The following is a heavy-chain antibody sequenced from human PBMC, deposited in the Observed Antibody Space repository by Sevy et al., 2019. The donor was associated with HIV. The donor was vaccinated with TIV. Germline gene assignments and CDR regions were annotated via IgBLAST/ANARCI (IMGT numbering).Heavy chain of an antibody. CDR1: GVSISSGSYY. Sequence: SETLSLTCTVSGVSISSGSYYWSWIRQPAGKGLEWIGRIYTSGSTNYNPSLKSRVTISVDTSKNQFSLKLTSVTAADTAIYYCATGGRGIIAALFDYWGQGTLVTVSS. CDR3: ATGGRGIIAALFDY. CDR2: IYTSGST. D-gene: IGHD6-6*01. V-gene: IGHV4-61*02. J-gene: IGHJ4*02.